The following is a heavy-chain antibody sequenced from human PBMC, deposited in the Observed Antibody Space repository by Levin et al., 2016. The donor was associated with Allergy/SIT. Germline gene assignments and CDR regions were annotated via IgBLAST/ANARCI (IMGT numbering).Heavy chain of an antibody. J-gene: IGHJ4*02. D-gene: IGHD3-10*01. CDR2: IKSKTDGGTT. V-gene: IGHV3-15*01. Sequence: WIRQPPGKGLEWVGRIKSKTDGGTTDYAAPVKGRFTISRDDSKNTLYLQMNSLKTEDTAVYYCTTDLLWELDYWGQGTLVTVSS. CDR3: TTDLLWELDY.